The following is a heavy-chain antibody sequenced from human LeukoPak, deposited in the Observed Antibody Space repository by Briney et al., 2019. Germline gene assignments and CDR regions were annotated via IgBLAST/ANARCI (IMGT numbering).Heavy chain of an antibody. CDR3: ARGVRGRDGYNLSIFYDY. CDR1: GYSISSGYY. CDR2: VYHDGRT. Sequence: PSETLSLTCTVSGYSISSGYYWAWLRQSPGKGLEWIGNVYHDGRTYYNPSLKSRVTISVDTSKNQFSLKLSSVTAADTAVYYCARGVRGRDGYNLSIFYDYWGQGTLVTVSS. V-gene: IGHV4-38-2*02. J-gene: IGHJ4*02. D-gene: IGHD5-24*01.